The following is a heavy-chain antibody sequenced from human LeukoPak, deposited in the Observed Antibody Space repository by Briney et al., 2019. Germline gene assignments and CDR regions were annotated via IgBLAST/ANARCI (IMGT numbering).Heavy chain of an antibody. Sequence: GGSLRLSCAASGFSFSDYDMNWVRQAPGRGLKWISYISTRGGTVYYADSVKGRFTIARDNAKNSLYLQMNSLRAEDTAVYYCARDRRYFDWVFDYWGQGSLVTVSS. CDR2: ISTRGGTV. D-gene: IGHD3-9*01. CDR1: GFSFSDYD. J-gene: IGHJ4*02. CDR3: ARDRRYFDWVFDY. V-gene: IGHV3-48*03.